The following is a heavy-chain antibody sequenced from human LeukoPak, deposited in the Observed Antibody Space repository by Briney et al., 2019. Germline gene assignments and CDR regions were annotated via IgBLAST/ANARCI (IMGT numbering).Heavy chain of an antibody. Sequence: PGGSLRLSCAASGFTFSSYSMNWVRQAPGKGLEWVSSISSSSSYIYYADSVKGRFTISRDNAKNSLYLQMNSLRAEDTAVYYCARDSGGYSYGFYYYYGMDVWGQGTTVTVSS. CDR1: GFTFSSYS. J-gene: IGHJ6*02. CDR2: ISSSSSYI. CDR3: ARDSGGYSYGFYYYYGMDV. D-gene: IGHD5-18*01. V-gene: IGHV3-21*01.